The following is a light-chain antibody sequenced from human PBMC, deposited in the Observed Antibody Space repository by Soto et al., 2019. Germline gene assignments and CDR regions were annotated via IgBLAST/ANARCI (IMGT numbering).Light chain of an antibody. Sequence: AIRMTQSPSSFSASTGDRVTITCRASQSIGTYLAWYQQIPGRAPKLLIFAASTLQRGVPSRFSGSGSGTDFTLTISCLQSEDFATYYCQQYYIDHPTFGGGTKVDIK. CDR2: AAS. CDR3: QQYYIDHPT. J-gene: IGKJ4*01. V-gene: IGKV1-8*01. CDR1: QSIGTY.